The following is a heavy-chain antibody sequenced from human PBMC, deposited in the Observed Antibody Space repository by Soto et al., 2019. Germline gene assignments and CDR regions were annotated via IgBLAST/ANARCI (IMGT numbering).Heavy chain of an antibody. CDR2: SSAYNGNT. J-gene: IGHJ6*03. CDR3: ARDLPYYDFWRGYYVGDYYYYMDV. V-gene: IGHV1-18*01. Sequence: QVQLVQSGAEVKKPGASVKVSCKASGYTFTSYGISWVRQAPGQGLEWMGWSSAYNGNTNYAQQLQGSVTMTPATPTSTADMELRSLRSDDTAVYYCARDLPYYDFWRGYYVGDYYYYMDVWGKGTTVTVSS. CDR1: GYTFTSYG. D-gene: IGHD3-3*01.